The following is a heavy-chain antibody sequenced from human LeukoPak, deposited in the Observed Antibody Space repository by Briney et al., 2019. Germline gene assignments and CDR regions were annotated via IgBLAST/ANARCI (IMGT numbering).Heavy chain of an antibody. CDR1: GFTFSSYG. J-gene: IGHJ6*04. Sequence: GGSLRLSCAASGFTFSSYGMHWVRQAPGKGLEWVAVISYDGSNKYYADSVKGRFTISRDNSKNTLYLQMNSLRAEDTAVYYCAKGGDYGSGSYYSSSMDVWGKGTTVAVSS. CDR3: AKGGDYGSGSYYSSSMDV. D-gene: IGHD3-10*01. V-gene: IGHV3-30*18. CDR2: ISYDGSNK.